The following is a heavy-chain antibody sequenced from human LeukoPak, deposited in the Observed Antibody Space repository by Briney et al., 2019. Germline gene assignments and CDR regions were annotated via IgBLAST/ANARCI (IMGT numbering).Heavy chain of an antibody. J-gene: IGHJ6*03. V-gene: IGHV3-21*01. CDR2: ISSSSSYI. D-gene: IGHD3-10*01. CDR3: AKADYYGSGSYYNPNYYMDV. CDR1: GFTFSSYS. Sequence: GGSLRLSRAASGFTFSSYSMNWVRQAPGKGLEWVSSISSSSSYIYYADSVKGRFTISRDNAKNSLYLQMNSLRAEDTAVYYCAKADYYGSGSYYNPNYYMDVWGKGATVTVSS.